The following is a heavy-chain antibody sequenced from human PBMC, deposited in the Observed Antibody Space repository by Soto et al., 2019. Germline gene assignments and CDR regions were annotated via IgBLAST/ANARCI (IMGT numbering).Heavy chain of an antibody. Sequence: ASVKVSCKASGYTFTGYYMHWVRQAPGQGLEWMGWINPNNGGTNYAQKFQGWVTITRDTSASTAYMELSSLRSEDTSVYYCGRDSKWDDTSVGMDVWGQGTKVTVSS. D-gene: IGHD3-22*01. V-gene: IGHV1-2*04. CDR1: GYTFTGYY. CDR2: INPNNGGT. CDR3: GRDSKWDDTSVGMDV. J-gene: IGHJ6*02.